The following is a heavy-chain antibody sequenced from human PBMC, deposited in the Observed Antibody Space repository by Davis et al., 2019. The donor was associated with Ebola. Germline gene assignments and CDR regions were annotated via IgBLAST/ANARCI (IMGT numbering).Heavy chain of an antibody. J-gene: IGHJ4*02. CDR2: IRRKANSYAT. CDR3: TTTTTASDY. V-gene: IGHV3-73*01. CDR1: GFTFSGSA. Sequence: GESLKISCEASGFTFSGSAMHWVRQASGKGLEWVGRIRRKANSYATAYAASVKGRFTISRDDSKNTAYLQMNSLKTEDTAVYYCTTTTTASDYWGQGTLVTVSS. D-gene: IGHD4-11*01.